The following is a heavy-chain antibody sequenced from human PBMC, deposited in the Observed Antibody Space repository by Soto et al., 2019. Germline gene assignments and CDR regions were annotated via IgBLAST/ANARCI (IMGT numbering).Heavy chain of an antibody. D-gene: IGHD2-2*01. Sequence: QVQLVQSGAEVKKPGSSVKVSCKASGGTFSSYTISWVRQAPGQGLEWMGRIIPLLGIANYAQKFQGRVTITADKSTSTAYMELSSLRSEDTAVYYCARAPPGSTREPFDYWGQGTLVTVSS. J-gene: IGHJ4*01. V-gene: IGHV1-69*02. CDR1: GGTFSSYT. CDR3: ARAPPGSTREPFDY. CDR2: IIPLLGIA.